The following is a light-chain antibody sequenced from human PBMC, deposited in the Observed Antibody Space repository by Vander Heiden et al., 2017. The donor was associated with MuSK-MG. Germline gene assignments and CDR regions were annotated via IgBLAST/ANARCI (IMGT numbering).Light chain of an antibody. J-gene: IGLJ2*01. Sequence: SYELTQPPSVSVSPGQTASIPCSGDKLGDKYACWYQQKQGQSPVLVIYQDSKRPSGIPERVSGSNSGNTATLTISGTQAMDEAYYYCQAWDSSTVGFGGGTKLTVL. CDR3: QAWDSSTVG. CDR1: KLGDKY. V-gene: IGLV3-1*01. CDR2: QDS.